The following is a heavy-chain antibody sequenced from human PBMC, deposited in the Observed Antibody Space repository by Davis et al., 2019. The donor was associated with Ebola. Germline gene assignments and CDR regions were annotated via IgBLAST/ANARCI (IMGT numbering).Heavy chain of an antibody. CDR3: AKDFTIFGVVSSPYFDY. J-gene: IGHJ4*02. CDR2: ISWDGGST. Sequence: PGGSLRLSCAASGFTFDDYTMHWVRQAPGKGLEWVSLISWDGGSTYYADSVKGRFTISRDNSKNSLYLQMNSLRTEDTALYYCAKDFTIFGVVSSPYFDYWGQGTLVTVSS. V-gene: IGHV3-43*01. CDR1: GFTFDDYT. D-gene: IGHD3-3*01.